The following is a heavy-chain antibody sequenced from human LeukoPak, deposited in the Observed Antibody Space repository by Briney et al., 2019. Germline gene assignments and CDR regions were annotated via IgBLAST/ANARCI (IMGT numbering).Heavy chain of an antibody. CDR2: IIPIFGTA. Sequence: GASVKVSCKASGGTFSSYAISWVRQAPGQGLEWMGGIIPIFGTANYAQKFQGRVTITTDESTSTAYMELSSLRSEDTAVYYCARVRSSSSRPHYYYYYYMDVWGKGTTVTVSS. CDR3: ARVRSSSSRPHYYYYYYMDV. D-gene: IGHD6-6*01. V-gene: IGHV1-69*05. J-gene: IGHJ6*03. CDR1: GGTFSSYA.